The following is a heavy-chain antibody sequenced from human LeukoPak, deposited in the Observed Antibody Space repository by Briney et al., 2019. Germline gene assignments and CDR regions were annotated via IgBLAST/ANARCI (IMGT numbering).Heavy chain of an antibody. D-gene: IGHD3-9*01. CDR3: ARERTEAWYYDILTGCIDY. CDR1: GFTFSSYS. J-gene: IGHJ4*02. Sequence: KSGGSLRLSCAASGFTFSSYSMNWVRQAPGKGLEWVSSISSSSSYIYYADSVRGRFTISRDNAKNSLYLQMNSLRAEDTAVYYCARERTEAWYYDILTGCIDYWGQGTLVTVSS. V-gene: IGHV3-21*01. CDR2: ISSSSSYI.